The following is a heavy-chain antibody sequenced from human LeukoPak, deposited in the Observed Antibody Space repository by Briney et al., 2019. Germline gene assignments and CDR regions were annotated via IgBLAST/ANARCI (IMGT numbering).Heavy chain of an antibody. V-gene: IGHV4-39*07. CDR3: TRGWSSAGVFDT. CDR2: IYYSGST. J-gene: IGHJ3*02. D-gene: IGHD6-19*01. Sequence: SETLSLTCTVSGGSISSSSYYWGWIRQPPGKGLEWIGSIYYSGSTYYNPSIKSRVTISVDTSKNQFSLKLSSVTAADTAVYYCTRGWSSAGVFDTWGQGTVVTVSS. CDR1: GGSISSSSYY.